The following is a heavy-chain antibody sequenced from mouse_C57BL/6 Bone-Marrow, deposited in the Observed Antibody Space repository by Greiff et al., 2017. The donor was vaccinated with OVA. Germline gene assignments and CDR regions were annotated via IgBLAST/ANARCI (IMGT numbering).Heavy chain of an antibody. CDR1: GYTFTSYW. J-gene: IGHJ4*01. Sequence: VQLKESGAELAKPGASVKLSCKASGYTFTSYWMHWVKQRPGQGLEWIGYINPSSGYTKYNQKFKDKATLTADKSSSTAYMQLSSLTYEDSAVYYCARDYYGSSYDYYAMDYWGQGTSVTVSS. D-gene: IGHD1-1*01. CDR3: ARDYYGSSYDYYAMDY. CDR2: INPSSGYT. V-gene: IGHV1-7*01.